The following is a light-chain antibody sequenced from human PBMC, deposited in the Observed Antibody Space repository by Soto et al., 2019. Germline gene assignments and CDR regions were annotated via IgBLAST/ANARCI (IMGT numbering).Light chain of an antibody. CDR3: QQSFSRVT. CDR1: ESVSTN. J-gene: IGKJ1*01. V-gene: IGKV3-15*01. Sequence: EIEMTQSPATLSLAPGERVTLSCRASESVSTNLAWYQQKAGQAPRLLIYGASTRATGIPARFSGSGSGTDYTLTISSLQPEDFATYYCQQSFSRVTFGQGTKVDI. CDR2: GAS.